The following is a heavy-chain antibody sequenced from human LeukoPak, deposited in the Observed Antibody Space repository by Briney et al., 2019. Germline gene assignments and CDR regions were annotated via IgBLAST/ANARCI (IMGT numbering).Heavy chain of an antibody. CDR1: GFTFGDYA. J-gene: IGHJ4*02. V-gene: IGHV3-9*03. CDR3: AKGKGGVPAAVYYFDY. D-gene: IGHD6-13*01. Sequence: GRSLRLSCAASGFTFGDYAMHWVRQAPGKGLEWVSGISWNSGSKDYADSVKGRFTISRDNAKNSLYLQMNSLRAEDMDVYYCAKGKGGVPAAVYYFDYCGQGTLFTVSS. CDR2: ISWNSGSK.